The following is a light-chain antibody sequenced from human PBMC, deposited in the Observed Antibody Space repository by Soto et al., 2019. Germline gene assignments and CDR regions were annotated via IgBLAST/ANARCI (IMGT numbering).Light chain of an antibody. CDR2: DAS. Sequence: EIVVTQFPATLSESPGERVTLSCRASQSVSTNLAWYQQRPGEAPRLLIFDASNRATGIPARFSGSGSGTDFTLTISSLEPEDFAVYYCQQRSNWPITFGQGTRLEIK. V-gene: IGKV3-11*01. CDR3: QQRSNWPIT. J-gene: IGKJ5*01. CDR1: QSVSTN.